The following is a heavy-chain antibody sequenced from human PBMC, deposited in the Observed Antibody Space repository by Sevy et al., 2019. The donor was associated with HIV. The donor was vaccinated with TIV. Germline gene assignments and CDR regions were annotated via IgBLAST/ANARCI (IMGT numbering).Heavy chain of an antibody. V-gene: IGHV3-7*01. CDR1: GFTFSSYW. CDR2: IKQDGSEK. CDR3: ARSYGGYSYGSYYNGMDV. D-gene: IGHD5-18*01. Sequence: GGSLRLSCAASGFTFSSYWMSWVRQAPGKGLEWVANIKQDGSEKYYVDSVKGRFTISRDNAKNSLYLQMNSLRAEDTAVYYCARSYGGYSYGSYYNGMDVWGQGTTVTVSS. J-gene: IGHJ6*02.